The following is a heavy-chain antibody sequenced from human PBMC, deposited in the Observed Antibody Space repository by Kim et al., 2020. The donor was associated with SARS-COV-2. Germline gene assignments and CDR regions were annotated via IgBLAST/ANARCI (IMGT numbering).Heavy chain of an antibody. D-gene: IGHD2-15*01. V-gene: IGHV1-69*13. CDR3: ARGKGGRAMSEFDY. CDR2: IIPIFGTA. J-gene: IGHJ4*02. Sequence: SVKVSCKASGGTFSSYAISWVRQAPGQGLEWMGGIIPIFGTANYAQKFQGRVTNTADESTSTAYMELSSLRSEDTAVYYCARGKGGRAMSEFDYWGQGTLVTVSS. CDR1: GGTFSSYA.